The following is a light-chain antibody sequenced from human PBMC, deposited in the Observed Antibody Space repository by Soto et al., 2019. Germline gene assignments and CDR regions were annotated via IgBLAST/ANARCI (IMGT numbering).Light chain of an antibody. J-gene: IGLJ2*01. Sequence: QSALTQPASVSGSPGQSITISCTGTSSDVGGYNYVSWYQQHPGKAPKLMIYDVSNRPSGVSNRFSGSKSGNTASLTISGLQAEDEADYYCSSYTSSSNSRVFGGGTKLTV. CDR2: DVS. CDR1: SSDVGGYNY. CDR3: SSYTSSSNSRV. V-gene: IGLV2-14*01.